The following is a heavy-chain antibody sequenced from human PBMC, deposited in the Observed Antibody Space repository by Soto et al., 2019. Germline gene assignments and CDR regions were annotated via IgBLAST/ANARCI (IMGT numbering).Heavy chain of an antibody. CDR2: IYHSGRT. Sequence: QVQLQESGPGLVKPSETLSLTCSVSGGSISFYIWNWIRQSPGKGLEWIGYIYHSGRTNYNPSLKSRVTISVDTYKNQFSLQLSSVTAADTAVYYCAKGDSTTHGDSFDIWGQGTMVTVS. CDR3: AKGDSTTHGDSFDI. D-gene: IGHD6-13*01. CDR1: GGSISFYI. J-gene: IGHJ3*02. V-gene: IGHV4-59*01.